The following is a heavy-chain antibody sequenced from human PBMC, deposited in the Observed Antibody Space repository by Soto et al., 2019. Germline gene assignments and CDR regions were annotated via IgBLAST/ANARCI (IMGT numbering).Heavy chain of an antibody. CDR2: IIPIFGTA. J-gene: IGHJ6*02. CDR3: ARVPMTTVTHYYYYGMDV. D-gene: IGHD4-17*01. V-gene: IGHV1-69*13. Sequence: ASVKVSCKASGYTFTSYGISWVRQAPGQGLEWMGGIIPIFGTANYAQKFQGRVTITADESTSTAYMELSSLRSEDTAVYYCARVPMTTVTHYYYYGMDVWGQGTTVTVSS. CDR1: GYTFTSYG.